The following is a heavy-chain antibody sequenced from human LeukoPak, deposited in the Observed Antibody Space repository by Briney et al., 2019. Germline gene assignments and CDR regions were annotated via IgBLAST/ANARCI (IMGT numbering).Heavy chain of an antibody. CDR3: ASTRGDCTNGVCYYYYGMDV. D-gene: IGHD2-8*01. CDR1: GYSFTSYW. J-gene: IGHJ6*02. Sequence: GESLKISCRGSGYSFTSYWIGWVRQMPGKGLEWMGINYPGDSDTRYSPSFQGQVTISADKSSSTAYLQWTSLKASDTAMYYCASTRGDCTNGVCYYYYGMDVWGQGTTVTVSS. CDR2: NYPGDSDT. V-gene: IGHV5-51*01.